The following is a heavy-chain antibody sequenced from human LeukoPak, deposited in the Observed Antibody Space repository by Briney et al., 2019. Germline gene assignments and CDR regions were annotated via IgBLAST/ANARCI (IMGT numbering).Heavy chain of an antibody. CDR2: IISSSSYI. J-gene: IGHJ4*02. CDR3: ARGRPVTTQPSDY. Sequence: GGALRLSCAASGFTFSSYSMNWVRQAPGKGLEWVSSIISSSSYIYIADSVKGRFTISRDNAKNSLYLQMNSLRAEDTAVYYCARGRPVTTQPSDYWGQGTLVTVSS. CDR1: GFTFSSYS. D-gene: IGHD4-17*01. V-gene: IGHV3-21*01.